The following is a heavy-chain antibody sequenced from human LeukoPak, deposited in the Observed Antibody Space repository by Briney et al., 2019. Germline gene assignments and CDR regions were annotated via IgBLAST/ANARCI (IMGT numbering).Heavy chain of an antibody. CDR2: IYPGDSDT. Sequence: GESLKISCKGSGYSLSTYWIGWVRQMPGKGLEWMGIIYPGDSDTTYSPSFQGQVTISVDKSISTAYLQWSSLKASDTAMYYCARLLDILTGNSFDPWGQGTLVTVSS. D-gene: IGHD3-9*01. V-gene: IGHV5-51*01. J-gene: IGHJ5*02. CDR3: ARLLDILTGNSFDP. CDR1: GYSLSTYW.